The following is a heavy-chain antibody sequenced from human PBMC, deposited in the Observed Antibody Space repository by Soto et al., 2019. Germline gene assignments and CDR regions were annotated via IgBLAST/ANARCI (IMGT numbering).Heavy chain of an antibody. V-gene: IGHV1-18*01. CDR2: ISAYNGHT. D-gene: IGHD3-10*01. CDR3: AREGAATIPLGY. Sequence: QVQLVQSGPEVKKPGASVKVSCKASGYTFTNYVFNWVRQAPGQGLAWMGRISAYNGHTKYPQLFQARVIMTTDTSTSTAYMELRSMTSDDTAVYYFAREGAATIPLGYWGQGTLVTVSS. J-gene: IGHJ4*02. CDR1: GYTFTNYV.